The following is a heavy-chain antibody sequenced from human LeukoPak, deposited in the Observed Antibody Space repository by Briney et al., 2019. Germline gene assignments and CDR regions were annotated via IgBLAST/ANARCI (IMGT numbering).Heavy chain of an antibody. CDR2: IYYSGST. V-gene: IGHV4-39*07. D-gene: IGHD4-23*01. CDR3: ASGTGGGNPFDY. Sequence: SETLSLTCTVSGGSISSSSYYWGWIRQPPGKGLEWIGSIYYSGSTYYNPSLKSRVTISVDTSKNQFSLKLSSVTAADTAVYYCASGTGGGNPFDYWGQGTLVTASS. J-gene: IGHJ4*02. CDR1: GGSISSSSYY.